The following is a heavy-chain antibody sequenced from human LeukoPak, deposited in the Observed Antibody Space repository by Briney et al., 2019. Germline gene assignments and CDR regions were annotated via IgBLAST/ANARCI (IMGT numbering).Heavy chain of an antibody. V-gene: IGHV6-1*01. J-gene: IGHJ6*03. CDR1: GDSVSSNSAA. Sequence: SQTLSLTCAISGDSVSSNSAAWNWIRQSPSRGLDWLGRTYYRSKWYNDYAVSVKSRITINPDTSKNQFSLQLNSVTPEDTAVYYCARAVPQYYDSSGYYPYYYYMDVWGKGTTVTVSS. D-gene: IGHD3-22*01. CDR2: TYYRSKWYN. CDR3: ARAVPQYYDSSGYYPYYYYMDV.